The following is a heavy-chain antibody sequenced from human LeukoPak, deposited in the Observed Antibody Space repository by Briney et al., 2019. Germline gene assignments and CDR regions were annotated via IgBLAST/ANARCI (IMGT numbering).Heavy chain of an antibody. CDR3: AREMDSSGYYHFDY. Sequence: SETLSLTCTVSGGSISSYYWSWIRQPPGKGLEWIGYIYYGGSTNYNPSLKSRVTISVDTSKNQFSLKLSSVTAADTAVYYCAREMDSSGYYHFDYWGQGTLVTVSS. CDR2: IYYGGST. D-gene: IGHD3-22*01. CDR1: GGSISSYY. V-gene: IGHV4-59*01. J-gene: IGHJ4*02.